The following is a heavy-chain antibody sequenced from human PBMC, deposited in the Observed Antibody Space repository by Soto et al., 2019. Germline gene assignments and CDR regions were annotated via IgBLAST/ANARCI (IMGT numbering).Heavy chain of an antibody. V-gene: IGHV4-30-4*01. CDR2: IYYSGST. Sequence: SETLSLTCTVSGGSISSGDYYWSWIRQPPGKGLEWIGYIYYSGSTYYNPSLKSRVTISVDTSKNQFSLKLSSVTAADTAVYYCASLYSSSWYGRGGYWGQGTLVTVSS. J-gene: IGHJ4*02. D-gene: IGHD6-13*01. CDR3: ASLYSSSWYGRGGY. CDR1: GGSISSGDYY.